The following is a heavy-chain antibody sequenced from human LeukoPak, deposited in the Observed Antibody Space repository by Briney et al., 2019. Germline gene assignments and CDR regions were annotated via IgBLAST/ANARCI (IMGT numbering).Heavy chain of an antibody. CDR3: ARLGIVPACVDY. D-gene: IGHD2-2*01. CDR1: GYTFSGYY. Sequence: GASVKVSCKASGYTFSGYYIHWVRQAPGQGLEWMGWINPNSGGTNYAQKFQGRVTMTRDTSITTAYMELSRLRYDDTALYYCARLGIVPACVDYWGQGTLLTVSS. V-gene: IGHV1-2*02. CDR2: INPNSGGT. J-gene: IGHJ4*02.